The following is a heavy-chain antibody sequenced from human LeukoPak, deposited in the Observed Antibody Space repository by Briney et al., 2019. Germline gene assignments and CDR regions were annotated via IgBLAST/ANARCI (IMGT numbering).Heavy chain of an antibody. CDR2: IYHTGNT. CDR1: GYSISSGYY. V-gene: IGHV4-38-2*01. J-gene: IGHJ5*02. CDR3: ARRDYDNWFDP. D-gene: IGHD4-17*01. Sequence: PSETLSLTCVVSGYSISSGYYWGWIRQPPGKGLQWIGSIYHTGNTYYNPSLKSRVTISLDTSKHQFSLKLTSVTAADTAVYYCARRDYDNWFDPWGQGTLVTVSS.